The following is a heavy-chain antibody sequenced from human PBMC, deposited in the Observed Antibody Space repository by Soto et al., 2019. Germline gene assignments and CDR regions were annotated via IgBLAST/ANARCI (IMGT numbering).Heavy chain of an antibody. CDR1: GFTFTRYS. Sequence: GGSLRLSCAASGFTFTRYSMNWVRQAPGKGLEWVSSISTTTNYIYYGDSMKGRFTISRDNAKNSLYLEMNSLRAEDTAVYYCARESEDLTSNFDYWGQGTLVTVSS. CDR2: ISTTTNYI. V-gene: IGHV3-21*06. J-gene: IGHJ4*02. CDR3: ARESEDLTSNFDY.